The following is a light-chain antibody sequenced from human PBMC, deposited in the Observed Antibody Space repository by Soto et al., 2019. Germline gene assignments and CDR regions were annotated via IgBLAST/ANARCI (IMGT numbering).Light chain of an antibody. V-gene: IGKV3-20*01. J-gene: IGKJ2*01. Sequence: EIVLTQSPGTLSLSPGERATLSCRASQSVSSTSLAWYQHKSGQPPRLLIYAASRRATGIPDRFSGSGSGTDFTLTISRLEPEDFAVYHCQQFGSLPYTFGQGTKLEI. CDR3: QQFGSLPYT. CDR1: QSVSSTS. CDR2: AAS.